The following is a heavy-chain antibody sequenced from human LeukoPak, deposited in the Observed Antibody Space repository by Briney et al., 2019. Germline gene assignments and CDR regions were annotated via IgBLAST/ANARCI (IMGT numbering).Heavy chain of an antibody. Sequence: GGSLRLSCAASGFTFSSYAMSWVRQAPGMGLEWVSAISGSGGSTYYADSVKGRFTISRDNSKNTLYLQMNSLRAEDTAVYYCAKVPHEALRYFDWLLYGYYFDYWGQGTLVTVSS. D-gene: IGHD3-9*01. CDR2: ISGSGGST. CDR3: AKVPHEALRYFDWLLYGYYFDY. CDR1: GFTFSSYA. J-gene: IGHJ4*02. V-gene: IGHV3-23*01.